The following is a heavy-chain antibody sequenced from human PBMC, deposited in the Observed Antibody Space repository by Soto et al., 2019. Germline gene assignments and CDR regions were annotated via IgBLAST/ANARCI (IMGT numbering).Heavy chain of an antibody. D-gene: IGHD3-3*01. CDR2: MNPHSVNT. Sequence: ASVKVSCKASGYTFTNYDINWVRQASGQGLEWMGWMNPHSVNTGYAESFQGRVAMTSNTSLSTAYMELSSLRLEDTAVYYCARGSTLFGVHWDQPFDVWGLGTLVTVSS. CDR3: ARGSTLFGVHWDQPFDV. CDR1: GYTFTNYD. V-gene: IGHV1-8*01. J-gene: IGHJ4*02.